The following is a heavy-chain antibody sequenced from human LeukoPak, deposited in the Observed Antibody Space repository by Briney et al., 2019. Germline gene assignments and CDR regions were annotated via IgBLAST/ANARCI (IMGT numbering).Heavy chain of an antibody. D-gene: IGHD3-22*01. Sequence: GRSLRLSCAASGFTFSSYAMHWVRQAPGKGLEWVAVISYDGSNKYYADSVKGRFTISRDNSKNTLYLQMNSLRAEDTAVYYCARPRLRDSGYYAYWGQGTLVTVSS. V-gene: IGHV3-30-3*01. CDR3: ARPRLRDSGYYAY. J-gene: IGHJ4*02. CDR1: GFTFSSYA. CDR2: ISYDGSNK.